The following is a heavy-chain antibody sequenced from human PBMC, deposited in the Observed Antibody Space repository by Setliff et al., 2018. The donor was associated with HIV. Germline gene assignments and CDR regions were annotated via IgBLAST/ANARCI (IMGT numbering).Heavy chain of an antibody. J-gene: IGHJ4*02. Sequence: ASVKVSCKTSGYTFTASYLHWVRQAPGQGPQWMGWMHPNSGATKYAQKFRDRVTLTGDTSISTASMELSSLKSDDTARYYCATSTSRFFWNGFYQGGFGSRDSHSFENWGQGTLVTVSS. CDR2: MHPNSGAT. CDR3: ATSTSRFFWNGFYQGGFGSRDSHSFEN. D-gene: IGHD3-3*01. CDR1: GYTFTASY. V-gene: IGHV1-2*02.